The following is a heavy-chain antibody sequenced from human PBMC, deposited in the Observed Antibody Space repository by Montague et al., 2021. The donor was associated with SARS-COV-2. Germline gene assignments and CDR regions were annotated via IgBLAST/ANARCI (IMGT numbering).Heavy chain of an antibody. D-gene: IGHD2-21*02. CDR2: IYYRGTT. J-gene: IGHJ5*02. CDR1: GGSIDSYY. CDR3: ARELQYNWFDP. Sequence: SETLSLTCTVSGGSIDSYYWSWLRQPPGKGLEWIGYIYYRGTTNYNPSLESRVTMSVDTSKNRFSLNLSSVTAADTAMYYYARELQYNWFDPWGQGTLVTVSP. V-gene: IGHV4-59*01.